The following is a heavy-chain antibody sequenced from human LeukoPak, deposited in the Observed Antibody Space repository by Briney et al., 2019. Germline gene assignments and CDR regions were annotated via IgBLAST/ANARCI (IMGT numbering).Heavy chain of an antibody. D-gene: IGHD3-22*01. CDR3: ARGVYDSCGYYHY. J-gene: IGHJ4*02. V-gene: IGHV3-48*03. Sequence: GGSLRLSCAASGFTFSNYEMNWVRQAPGKGLEWVSYISSSGNTIYHADAVKGRFTISRDNSKDSLYLQMNSLRAEDTVVYYCARGVYDSCGYYHYWGQGTLVTVSS. CDR2: ISSSGNTI. CDR1: GFTFSNYE.